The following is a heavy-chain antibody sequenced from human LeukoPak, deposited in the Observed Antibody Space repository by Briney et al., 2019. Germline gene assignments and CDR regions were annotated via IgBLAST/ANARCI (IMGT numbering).Heavy chain of an antibody. CDR3: ARDLSRQQPRRDY. V-gene: IGHV7-4-1*02. CDR2: INTNTGNP. CDR1: GNTFTSYA. Sequence: ASVKVSCKASGNTFTSYAMNWVRQAPGQGLEWVGWINTNTGNPTYAQGSTGRCVFFLDTSVSTAYLQISSLKAEDTAVYYCARDLSRQQPRRDYWGQGTLVTVSS. J-gene: IGHJ4*02. D-gene: IGHD6-13*01.